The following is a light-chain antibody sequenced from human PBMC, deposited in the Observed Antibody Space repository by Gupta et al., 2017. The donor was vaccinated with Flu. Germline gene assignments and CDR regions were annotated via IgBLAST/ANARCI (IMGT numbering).Light chain of an antibody. Sequence: GERATLACRASQSVSKYIDWYQQKPGQAPRLLIYGSSSRATGIPDRFSGSGSGTDFTLTISRLEPEDFAVDYCQEHDSSPWTFGQGTKVEIK. J-gene: IGKJ1*01. V-gene: IGKV3-20*01. CDR1: QSVSKY. CDR2: GSS. CDR3: QEHDSSPWT.